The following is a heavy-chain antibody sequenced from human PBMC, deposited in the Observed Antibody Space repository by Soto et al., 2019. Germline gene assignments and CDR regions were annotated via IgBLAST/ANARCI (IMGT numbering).Heavy chain of an antibody. J-gene: IGHJ4*02. V-gene: IGHV3-73*02. Sequence: EVQLVEAGGGLVQPAGSLKLSCAASGLTFSGSAMDWVLQASGKGLEWVGRIRSKANNYATTYVVSVKGKFTISIDDSRNTAYLQMNSLKTGDTAVYYCARGVYDLWNGHPKGLDYWGQGTVVTVSS. CDR2: IRSKANNYAT. CDR3: ARGVYDLWNGHPKGLDY. D-gene: IGHD3-3*01. CDR1: GLTFSGSA.